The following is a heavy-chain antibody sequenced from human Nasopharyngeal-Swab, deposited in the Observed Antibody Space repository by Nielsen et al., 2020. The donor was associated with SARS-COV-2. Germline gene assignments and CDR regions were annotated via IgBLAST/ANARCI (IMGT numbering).Heavy chain of an antibody. Sequence: SETLSLTCTVSGGSISSSSYYWGWIRQPPGKGLEWIGYIYYSGSTNYNPSLKSRVTISVDTSKNQFSLKLSSVTAADTAVYYCARVMVVVPDAFDIWGQGTMVTVSS. CDR3: ARVMVVVPDAFDI. CDR2: IYYSGST. CDR1: GGSISSSSYY. D-gene: IGHD2-15*01. V-gene: IGHV4-61*05. J-gene: IGHJ3*02.